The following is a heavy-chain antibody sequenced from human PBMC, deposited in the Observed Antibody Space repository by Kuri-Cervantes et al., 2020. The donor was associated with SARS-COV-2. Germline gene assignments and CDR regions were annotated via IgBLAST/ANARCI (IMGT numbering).Heavy chain of an antibody. CDR1: GFTFSSYS. CDR3: ARGEGSGSYYNPLAYDY. D-gene: IGHD3-10*01. CDR2: ISSSSSYI. J-gene: IGHJ4*02. V-gene: IGHV3-21*01. Sequence: GESLKISCAASGFTFSSYSMNWVRQAPGKGLEWVSSISSSSSYIYYADSVKGRFTISRDNAKNSLYLQMNSLRAEDTAVYYCARGEGSGSYYNPLAYDYWGQGTLVTVSS.